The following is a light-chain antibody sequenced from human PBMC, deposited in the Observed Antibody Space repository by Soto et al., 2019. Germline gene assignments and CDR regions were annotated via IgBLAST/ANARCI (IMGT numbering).Light chain of an antibody. Sequence: DIQMTQSPSTLSASVGDRVTITCRASQSISSWLAWYQQKPGKAPKLLIYKASTLQSGVPSRFSGSGSGTEFTLTISSLQPDDFATYYCQQYNSYPYTFGQGTKLEIK. CDR1: QSISSW. CDR2: KAS. V-gene: IGKV1-5*03. CDR3: QQYNSYPYT. J-gene: IGKJ2*01.